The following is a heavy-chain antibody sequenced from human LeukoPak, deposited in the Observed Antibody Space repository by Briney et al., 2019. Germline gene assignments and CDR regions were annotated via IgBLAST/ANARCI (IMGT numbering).Heavy chain of an antibody. CDR3: ARDIVYLIDEDYG. D-gene: IGHD4-17*01. CDR1: GSSFNTYY. Sequence: SETLSLTCSVSGSSFNTYYWSWIRQPARKAVEWIGRIHTSGSADYSPSLQSRVTISVDMSKKEFSLKLTSVTAADTAVYYCARDIVYLIDEDYGWGQGILVTVSS. V-gene: IGHV4-4*07. CDR2: IHTSGSA. J-gene: IGHJ4*02.